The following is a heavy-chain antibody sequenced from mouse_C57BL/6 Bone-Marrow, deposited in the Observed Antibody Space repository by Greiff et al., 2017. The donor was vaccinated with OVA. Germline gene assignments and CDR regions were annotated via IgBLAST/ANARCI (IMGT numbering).Heavy chain of an antibody. D-gene: IGHD1-1*01. CDR3: TRGGYYYGSRDFDV. Sequence: VQLQQSGAELVRPRASVKLSCTASGFNIKDYYMHWVKQRPEQGLEWIGRIDPEDGDTEYAPKFPGKATMTADTSSNTAYLQLSSLTSEDTAVYYCTRGGYYYGSRDFDVWGTGTTVTVSS. J-gene: IGHJ1*03. V-gene: IGHV14-1*01. CDR1: GFNIKDYY. CDR2: IDPEDGDT.